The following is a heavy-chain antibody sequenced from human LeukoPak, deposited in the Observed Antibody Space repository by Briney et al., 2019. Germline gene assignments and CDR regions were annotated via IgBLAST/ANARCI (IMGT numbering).Heavy chain of an antibody. Sequence: QPGGSLSLSCAASGFTFSSYAMSWVRQAPGEGLEWVSAISTSGGTHYADSVKGRFTISRDSSNNRLHLQMNSLRAEDTAVYYCAKDSSISWYAQGASDLWGQGTMVTVSS. CDR3: AKDSSISWYAQGASDL. D-gene: IGHD6-13*01. V-gene: IGHV3-23*01. J-gene: IGHJ3*01. CDR2: ISTSGGT. CDR1: GFTFSSYA.